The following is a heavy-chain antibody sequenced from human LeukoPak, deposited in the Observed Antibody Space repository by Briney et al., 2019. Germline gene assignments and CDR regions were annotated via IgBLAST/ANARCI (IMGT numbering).Heavy chain of an antibody. CDR1: GGSFSGGSFSGYY. CDR3: AREGRYRYGYNGYHSYMDI. CDR2: INHRGST. V-gene: IGHV4-34*01. D-gene: IGHD5-24*01. J-gene: IGHJ6*03. Sequence: PSETLSLTCDVYGGSFSGGSFSGYYWSWIRQPPGKGLEWIGEINHRGSTNYNPSLKSRVTLSVDTSKNQFSLKLSSVTAAETAVYYCAREGRYRYGYNGYHSYMDIWGKGTTVTVSS.